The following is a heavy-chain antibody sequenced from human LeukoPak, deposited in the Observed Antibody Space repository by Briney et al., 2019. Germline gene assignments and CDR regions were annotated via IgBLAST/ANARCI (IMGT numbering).Heavy chain of an antibody. CDR2: INHSGST. J-gene: IGHJ4*02. CDR1: GGSFSGYY. D-gene: IGHD3-22*01. V-gene: IGHV4-34*01. Sequence: SETLSLTRAVYGGSFSGYYWSWIRQPPGKGLEWIGEINHSGSTNYNPSLKSRVTISVDTSKNQFSLKLSSVTAADTAVYYCAGGDGRAGYYGSFVDYWGQGTLVTVSS. CDR3: AGGDGRAGYYGSFVDY.